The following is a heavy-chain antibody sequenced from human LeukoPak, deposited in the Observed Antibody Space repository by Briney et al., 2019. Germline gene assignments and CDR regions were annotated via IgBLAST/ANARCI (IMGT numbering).Heavy chain of an antibody. CDR1: GGSISSGDYY. D-gene: IGHD3-3*01. CDR3: ARTGRFLEWFGPLEGFDY. V-gene: IGHV4-30-4*08. Sequence: SETLSLTCTVSGGSISSGDYYWSWIRQPPGKGLEWIGYIYYSGSTYYNPSLKSRVTISVDTSKNQFSLKLSSETAADTAVYYCARTGRFLEWFGPLEGFDYWGQGTLVTVSS. CDR2: IYYSGST. J-gene: IGHJ4*02.